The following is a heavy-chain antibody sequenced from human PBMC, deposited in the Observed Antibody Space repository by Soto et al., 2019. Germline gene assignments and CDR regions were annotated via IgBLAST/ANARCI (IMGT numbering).Heavy chain of an antibody. J-gene: IGHJ4*02. CDR3: ARGTNYYDSSGEEYYFDY. Sequence: ASVKVSCKASGYTFTSYDISWVRQAPGQGLEWMGWISAYNGNTNYAQKLQGRVTMTTDTSTSTAYMELRSLRSDDTAVYYCARGTNYYDSSGEEYYFDYWGQGTLVTVSS. CDR1: GYTFTSYD. V-gene: IGHV1-18*01. CDR2: ISAYNGNT. D-gene: IGHD3-22*01.